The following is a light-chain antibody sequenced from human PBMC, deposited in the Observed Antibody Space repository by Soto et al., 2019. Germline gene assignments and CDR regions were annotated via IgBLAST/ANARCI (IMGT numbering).Light chain of an antibody. V-gene: IGLV2-14*01. Sequence: QSVLTQPASVSGSPGQSITISCTGTSSDVGVYNYVSWYQQHPGKAPKLMIYDVSNRPSGVSNRFSGSKSGNTASLTISGLQAEYEADYYCSSYTSSSRYVFGNGTKLTVL. CDR3: SSYTSSSRYV. CDR1: SSDVGVYNY. CDR2: DVS. J-gene: IGLJ1*01.